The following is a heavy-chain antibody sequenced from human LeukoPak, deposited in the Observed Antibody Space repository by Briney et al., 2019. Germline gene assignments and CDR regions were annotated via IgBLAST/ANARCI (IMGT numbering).Heavy chain of an antibody. CDR3: ATVGMEHSSSWYLFPFWFDP. D-gene: IGHD6-13*01. J-gene: IGHJ5*02. V-gene: IGHV1-24*01. Sequence: GASVKVSSKVSGYTLTQLSIHWVRQAPVKGLEWMGGFYPEYGETIYARKFQGRGTMTEDTSTDTAYMELSSLRSEDTAVSYCATVGMEHSSSWYLFPFWFDPWGQRTLVTVSS. CDR2: FYPEYGET. CDR1: GYTLTQLS.